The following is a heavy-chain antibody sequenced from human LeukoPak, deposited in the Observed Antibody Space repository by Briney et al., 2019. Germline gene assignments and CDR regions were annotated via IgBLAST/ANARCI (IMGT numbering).Heavy chain of an antibody. J-gene: IGHJ6*02. CDR1: GGSISSSSYY. CDR3: ARASHQYGSGSLIGPSVEYYGMDV. Sequence: PSETLSLTCTVSGGSISSSSYYWGWIRQPPGKGLEWIGSIYYSGSTYYNPSLKSRVTISVDTSKNQFSLKLSSVTAADTAVYYCARASHQYGSGSLIGPSVEYYGMDVWGQGTTVTVSS. V-gene: IGHV4-39*07. D-gene: IGHD3-10*01. CDR2: IYYSGST.